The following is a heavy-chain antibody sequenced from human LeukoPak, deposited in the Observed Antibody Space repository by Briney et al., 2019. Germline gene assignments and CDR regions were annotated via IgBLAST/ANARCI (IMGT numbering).Heavy chain of an antibody. J-gene: IGHJ3*01. D-gene: IGHD3-3*02. V-gene: IGHV4-59*01. CDR2: IYYSGST. CDR3: ARAPRILFFSDRVDAFDL. Sequence: SETLSLTCTVSGGSIRSYYWTWIRQPPGKGLEWIGYIYYSGSTNYNPSLKSRVTISADKSKSQFSLNLRSVTAADTAVYYCARAPRILFFSDRVDAFDLWAEGQWSPSLQ. CDR1: GGSIRSYY.